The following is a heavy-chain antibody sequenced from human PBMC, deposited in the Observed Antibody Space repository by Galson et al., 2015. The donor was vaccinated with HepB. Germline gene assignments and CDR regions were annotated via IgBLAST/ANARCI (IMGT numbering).Heavy chain of an antibody. CDR1: GFTFSTYA. CDR3: ARDSSVRGSFAY. J-gene: IGHJ4*02. V-gene: IGHV3-23*01. D-gene: IGHD2-2*01. CDR2: ISGSGGST. Sequence: LRLSCAASGFTFSTYAMSWVRQAPGKGLEWVSAISGSGGSTYYADSVKGRFTTSRDNSKNTLYLQMNSLRAEDTAVYFCARDSSVRGSFAYWGQGTLVTVSS.